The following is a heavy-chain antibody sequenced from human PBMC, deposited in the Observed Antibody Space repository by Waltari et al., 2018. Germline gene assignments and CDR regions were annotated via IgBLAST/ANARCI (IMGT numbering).Heavy chain of an antibody. D-gene: IGHD6-13*01. CDR1: GGTFSSYA. CDR2: IIPIFGTA. Sequence: QVQLVQSGAEVKKPGSSVKVSCKASGGTFSSYAISWVRQAPGQGLEWMGGIIPIFGTANYAQKFQGRVTITADESTSTAYMELSSLRSEDTAVYYCARDFDIAAAGGDNWFDPWGQGTLVTVSS. J-gene: IGHJ5*02. CDR3: ARDFDIAAAGGDNWFDP. V-gene: IGHV1-69*12.